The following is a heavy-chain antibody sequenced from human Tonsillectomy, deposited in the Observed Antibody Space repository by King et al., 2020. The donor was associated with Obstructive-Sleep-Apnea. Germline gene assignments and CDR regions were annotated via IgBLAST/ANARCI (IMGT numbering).Heavy chain of an antibody. CDR3: VKGPQVYGMDV. V-gene: IGHV3-15*01. CDR1: GFTFSNAW. CDR2: IKRKSDGGTT. Sequence: VQLVESGGGLVKPGGSLRLSCAASGFTFSNAWMTWVRQAPGKGLEWVGRIKRKSDGGTTEYAAPVKDRFTISRDDSKNTVYLQMNSRKIEDTALYYCVKGPQVYGMDVWGQGTTVTVSS. J-gene: IGHJ6*02.